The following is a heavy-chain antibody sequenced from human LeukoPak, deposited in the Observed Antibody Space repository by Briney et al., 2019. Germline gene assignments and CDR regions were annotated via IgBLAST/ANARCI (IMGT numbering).Heavy chain of an antibody. J-gene: IGHJ4*02. Sequence: PGGSLRLSCAASGFAFHSHWMHWVRQGPGKGLMWVSRINNDGSASHYADSVKGRFTTSRDNAKNTLYLQMNSLRAEDTAVYYCAKESNSFSAVVPAAPDDYWGQGTLVTVSS. CDR2: INNDGSAS. CDR3: AKESNSFSAVVPAAPDDY. V-gene: IGHV3-74*01. CDR1: GFAFHSHW. D-gene: IGHD2-2*01.